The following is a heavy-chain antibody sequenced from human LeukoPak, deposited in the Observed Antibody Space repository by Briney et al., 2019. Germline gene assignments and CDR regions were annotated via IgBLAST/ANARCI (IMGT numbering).Heavy chain of an antibody. CDR1: GFTFSNYW. D-gene: IGHD6-25*01. CDR2: IKQDGSET. V-gene: IGHV3-7*03. J-gene: IGHJ3*01. Sequence: GGSLRLFCAASGFTFSNYWMTWVRQAPGKGLEWVAIIKQDGSETNYVDSVKGRFTISRDNARNSLYLQMNSLRAEDTAVYYCARGGYSGAFDVWAQGTRVTVAS. CDR3: ARGGYSGAFDV.